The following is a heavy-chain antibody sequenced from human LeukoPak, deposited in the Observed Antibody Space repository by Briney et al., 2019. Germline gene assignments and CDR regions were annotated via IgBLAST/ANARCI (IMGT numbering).Heavy chain of an antibody. J-gene: IGHJ6*02. Sequence: PGGSLRLSCAASGFTFETYWMHWVRQAPGKGLEWVSCINGYGSITNYADSVKGRFTISRDNAKNTLYLQMNSLRAEDTAVYYCARAWDESPGMDVWGQGTTVTVSS. D-gene: IGHD1-26*01. CDR1: GFTFETYW. CDR3: ARAWDESPGMDV. V-gene: IGHV3-74*01. CDR2: INGYGSIT.